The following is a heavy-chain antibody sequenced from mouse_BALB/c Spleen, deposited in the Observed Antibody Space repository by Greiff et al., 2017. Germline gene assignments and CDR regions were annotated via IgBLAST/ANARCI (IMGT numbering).Heavy chain of an antibody. Sequence: QVQLQQSGAELAKPGASVKMSCKASGYTFTSYWMHWVKQRPGQGLEWIGYINPSTGYTEYNQKFKDKATLTADKSSSTAYMQLSSLTSEDSAVYFCARSIYYYGSSYGGSFAYWGQGTLVTVSA. CDR1: GYTFTSYW. CDR3: ARSIYYYGSSYGGSFAY. J-gene: IGHJ3*01. CDR2: INPSTGYT. V-gene: IGHV1-7*01. D-gene: IGHD1-1*01.